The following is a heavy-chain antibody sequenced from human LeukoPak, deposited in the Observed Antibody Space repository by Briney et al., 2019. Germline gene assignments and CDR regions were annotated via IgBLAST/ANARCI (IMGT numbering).Heavy chain of an antibody. CDR3: ARSARGTIVVVPALDQNWFDP. J-gene: IGHJ5*02. D-gene: IGHD2-2*01. CDR1: GYTFTGYY. Sequence: ASVKVSCKASGYTFTGYYMHWVRQAPGQGLEWMGWINPNSGGTNYAQKFQGRVTMTRDTSISTAYMELSRLRSDDTAVYYCARSARGTIVVVPALDQNWFDPWGQGTLVTVSS. V-gene: IGHV1-2*02. CDR2: INPNSGGT.